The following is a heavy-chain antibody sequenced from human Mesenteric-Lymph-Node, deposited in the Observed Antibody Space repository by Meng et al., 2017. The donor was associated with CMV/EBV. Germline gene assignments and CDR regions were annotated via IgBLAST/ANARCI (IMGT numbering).Heavy chain of an antibody. CDR1: GFTFSSYI. V-gene: IGHV3-21*01. Sequence: GGSLRLSCAASGFTFSSYIMNWVRQAPGKGLEWVSSISSGSDYIYYADPVKGRFTISRDNAKNSLSLQMSSLRAEDTAVYYCASSSTNGMDVWGQGTTVTVSS. D-gene: IGHD2-2*01. CDR3: ASSSTNGMDV. CDR2: ISSGSDYI. J-gene: IGHJ6*02.